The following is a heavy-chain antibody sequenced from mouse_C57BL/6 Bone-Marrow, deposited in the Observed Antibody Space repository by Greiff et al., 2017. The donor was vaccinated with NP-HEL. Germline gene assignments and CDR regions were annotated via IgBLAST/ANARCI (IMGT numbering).Heavy chain of an antibody. J-gene: IGHJ3*01. D-gene: IGHD1-1*01. CDR2: IHPNSGST. CDR1: GYTFTSYW. V-gene: IGHV1-64*01. CDR3: ARDYGSSYGFAY. Sequence: VQLQQSGAELVKPGASVKLSCKASGYTFTSYWMHWVKQRPGQGLEWIGMIHPNSGSTNYNEKFKRKATLTVDKSSSTAYMQLSSLTSEDSAVYYCARDYGSSYGFAYWGQGTLVTVSA.